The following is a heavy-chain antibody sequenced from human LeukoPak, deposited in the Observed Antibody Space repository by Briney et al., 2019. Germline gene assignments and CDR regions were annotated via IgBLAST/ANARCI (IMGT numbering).Heavy chain of an antibody. CDR2: INAGNGDT. Sequence: ASVKVSCKASGYTFTSYAMHWVRQAPGQRLEWMGWINAGNGDTKYSQKFQGRVTITRDTSASTAYMELSSLRSEDTAVYYCARALGAMIVVVITTGDAFDIWGQGTMVTVSS. J-gene: IGHJ3*02. V-gene: IGHV1-3*01. D-gene: IGHD3-22*01. CDR3: ARALGAMIVVVITTGDAFDI. CDR1: GYTFTSYA.